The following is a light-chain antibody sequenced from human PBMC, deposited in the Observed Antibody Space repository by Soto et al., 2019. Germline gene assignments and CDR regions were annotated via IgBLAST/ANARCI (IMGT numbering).Light chain of an antibody. V-gene: IGLV2-14*01. CDR1: SSDVGGYNY. Sequence: QSVLTQPASVSGSPGQSITISCTGTSSDVGGYNYVFWYQQHPGKAPKLIVYDVNNRPSGVSNRFSGSKSGNTASLTISGLQAEDEADYYCSSYTSSITVVFGGGTKLT. CDR3: SSYTSSITVV. CDR2: DVN. J-gene: IGLJ2*01.